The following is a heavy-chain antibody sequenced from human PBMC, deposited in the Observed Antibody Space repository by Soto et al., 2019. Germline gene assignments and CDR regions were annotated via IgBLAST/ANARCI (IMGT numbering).Heavy chain of an antibody. CDR2: ISYTGST. Sequence: QVQLQASGPGLVKPSQTLSLTCAVSGRSISSVGYYWSWVRQHPGKGLEWIGSISYTGSTYCNPPPGHRLSIPLDTSGKRFTLRLNSVTAADTAIYYCARPNDYWKGYGPFDYWGQGSLVSVSS. D-gene: IGHD3-3*01. V-gene: IGHV4-31*11. CDR1: GRSISSVGYY. CDR3: ARPNDYWKGYGPFDY. J-gene: IGHJ4*02.